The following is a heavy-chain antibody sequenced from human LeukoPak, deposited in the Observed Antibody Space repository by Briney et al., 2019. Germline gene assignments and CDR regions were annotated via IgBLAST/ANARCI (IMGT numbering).Heavy chain of an antibody. V-gene: IGHV3-20*04. CDR1: GFTFDDYG. D-gene: IGHD4-17*01. J-gene: IGHJ6*03. Sequence: PGGSLRLSCAASGFTFDDYGMSWVRQAPGKGLEWVSGINWNGGSTGYADSVKGRFTISRDNAKNSLYLQMNSLRAEDTALYYCARDTNYGDYSFYYYMDVWGKGTTVTVSS. CDR3: ARDTNYGDYSFYYYMDV. CDR2: INWNGGST.